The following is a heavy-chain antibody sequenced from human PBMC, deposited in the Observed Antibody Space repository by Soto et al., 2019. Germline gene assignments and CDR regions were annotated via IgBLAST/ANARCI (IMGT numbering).Heavy chain of an antibody. CDR1: GYTFTSCY. J-gene: IGHJ6*02. CDR2: INPSGGST. CDR3: ARDLLLGTSSSDYYYGMDV. D-gene: IGHD6-13*01. Sequence: ASVKVSCKASGYTFTSCYMHCVRQAPGQGLEWMGIINPSGGSTSYAQKFQGRVTMTRDTSTSTVYMELSSLRSEDTAVYYCARDLLLGTSSSDYYYGMDVWGQGTTVTVSS. V-gene: IGHV1-46*01.